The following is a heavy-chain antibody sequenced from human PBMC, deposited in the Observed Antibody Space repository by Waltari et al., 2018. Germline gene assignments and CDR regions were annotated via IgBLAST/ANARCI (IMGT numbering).Heavy chain of an antibody. CDR2: LSYSGNT. V-gene: IGHV4-59*01. CDR1: GGSISSYY. D-gene: IGHD3-10*01. Sequence: QVQLQESGPGLVKPSETLSLTCFVSGGSISSYYWSWIRQPPGKGLEWIGYLSYSGNTNSNPSLQSRVTISVDTSKNQFSLSLSAVTAADTAVYYCARAGGFGSGSTTWGQGTLVTVSS. J-gene: IGHJ5*02. CDR3: ARAGGFGSGSTT.